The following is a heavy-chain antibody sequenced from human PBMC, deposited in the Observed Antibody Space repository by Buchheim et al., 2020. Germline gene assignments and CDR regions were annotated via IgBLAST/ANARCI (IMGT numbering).Heavy chain of an antibody. D-gene: IGHD5-24*01. Sequence: QVQLVESGGGVVQPGRSLRLSCAASGFTFSSYGMHWVRQAPGKGLEWVAVIWYDGSNKYYADSVQGRFTISRDNSKNTLYLQMNSLRAEDTAVYYCARDRGRDGYNWDYFDYWGQGTL. J-gene: IGHJ4*02. V-gene: IGHV3-33*01. CDR3: ARDRGRDGYNWDYFDY. CDR1: GFTFSSYG. CDR2: IWYDGSNK.